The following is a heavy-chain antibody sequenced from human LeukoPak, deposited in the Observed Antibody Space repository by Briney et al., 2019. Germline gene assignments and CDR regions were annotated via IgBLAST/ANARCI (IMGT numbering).Heavy chain of an antibody. CDR3: ARRNKGLRAGSYYRVIDY. CDR1: GFTFSSYG. V-gene: IGHV3-30*03. Sequence: GGSLRLSCAASGFTFSSYGMHWVRQAPGKGLEWVAVISYDGSNKYYADSVKGRFTISRDNSKNTLYLQMNSLRAEDTAVYYCARRNKGLRAGSYYRVIDYWGQGTLVTVSS. J-gene: IGHJ4*02. CDR2: ISYDGSNK. D-gene: IGHD3-10*01.